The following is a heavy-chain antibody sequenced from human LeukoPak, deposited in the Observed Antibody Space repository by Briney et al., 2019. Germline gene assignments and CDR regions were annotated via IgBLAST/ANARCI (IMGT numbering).Heavy chain of an antibody. CDR2: IYYSGST. V-gene: IGHV4-39*01. CDR1: GGSISSSSYY. D-gene: IGHD3-22*01. Sequence: SETLSLTCTVSGGSISSSSYYWGWIRQPPGTGLEWIGSIYYSGSTYYNPSLKSRVTISVDTSKNQFSLKLSSVTAADTAVYYCSRQSGITMIVVLIHDAFDIWGQGTMVTVSS. CDR3: SRQSGITMIVVLIHDAFDI. J-gene: IGHJ3*02.